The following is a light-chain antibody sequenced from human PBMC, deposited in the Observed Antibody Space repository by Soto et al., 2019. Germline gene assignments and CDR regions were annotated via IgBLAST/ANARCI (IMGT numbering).Light chain of an antibody. CDR2: EVS. V-gene: IGLV2-14*01. Sequence: QSALTQPASVSGSPGQSITISCTGSSSDVGGYNHVSWYQQHPGKAPILMIYEVSNRPSGVSNRFSGSKSGNTASLTISGLQAEDEADYYCSSYTTSTTRIIFGGGTKLTVL. CDR1: SSDVGGYNH. J-gene: IGLJ2*01. CDR3: SSYTTSTTRII.